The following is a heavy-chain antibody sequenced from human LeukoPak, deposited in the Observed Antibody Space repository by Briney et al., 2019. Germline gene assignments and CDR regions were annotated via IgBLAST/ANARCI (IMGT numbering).Heavy chain of an antibody. V-gene: IGHV3-72*01. CDR3: GRSRAGAIDY. CDR1: GFTLSDHY. Sequence: GGSLRLSSAASGFTLSDHYMDWVRQPPGKGLEWVGRTRNKANSYSTEYAAYVKGRFTSSRDKSKNSLYLQMNSLNTEDTAVYYCGRSRAGAIDYWGQGTLVTVSS. J-gene: IGHJ4*02. CDR2: TRNKANSYST. D-gene: IGHD1-26*01.